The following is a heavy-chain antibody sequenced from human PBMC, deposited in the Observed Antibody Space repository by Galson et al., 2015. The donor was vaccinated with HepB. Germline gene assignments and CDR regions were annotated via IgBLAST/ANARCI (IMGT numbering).Heavy chain of an antibody. J-gene: IGHJ4*02. CDR2: ISSSSSYI. CDR3: ARDETYWWFGDRVGYYFDY. CDR1: GFTFSSYS. Sequence: SLRLSCAASGFTFSSYSMNWVRQAPGKGLEWVSSISSSSSYIYYADSVKGRFTISRDNAKNSLYLQMNSLRAEDTAVYYCARDETYWWFGDRVGYYFDYWGQGTLVTVSS. V-gene: IGHV3-21*01. D-gene: IGHD2-8*02.